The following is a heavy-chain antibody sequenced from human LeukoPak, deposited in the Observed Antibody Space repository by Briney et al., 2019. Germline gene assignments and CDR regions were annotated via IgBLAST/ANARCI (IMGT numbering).Heavy chain of an antibody. D-gene: IGHD6-13*01. J-gene: IGHJ6*03. V-gene: IGHV4-61*09. CDR1: GGSISSGTYY. CDR3: ARGLSRIAAAGPHYYMDV. Sequence: SQTLSLTCSVSGGSISSGTYYWSWIRQPAGRGLEWIGEINHSGSTNYNPSLKSRVTISVDTSKNQFSLKLSSVTAADTAVYYCARGLSRIAAAGPHYYMDVWGKGTTVTVSS. CDR2: INHSGST.